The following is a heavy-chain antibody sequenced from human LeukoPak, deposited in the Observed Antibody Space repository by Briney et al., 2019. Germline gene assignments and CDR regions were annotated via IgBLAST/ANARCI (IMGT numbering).Heavy chain of an antibody. D-gene: IGHD1-26*01. Sequence: PSETLSLTCGVYGGSFSGYYWSWIRRPPGKGLEWIGEIYHSGSTKYNPSLKSRVTISVGTSKNQFSLKLSSVTAADTAVYYCARGPGIVGARGKNMNDYCGQGTLVSVSS. V-gene: IGHV4-34*01. CDR3: ARGPGIVGARGKNMNDY. J-gene: IGHJ4*02. CDR1: GGSFSGYY. CDR2: IYHSGST.